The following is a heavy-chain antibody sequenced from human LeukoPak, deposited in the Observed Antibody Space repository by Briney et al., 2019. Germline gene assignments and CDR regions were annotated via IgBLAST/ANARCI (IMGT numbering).Heavy chain of an antibody. D-gene: IGHD2-15*01. CDR3: ARVGYCSGGSCHKAFDI. V-gene: IGHV5-51*01. CDR1: GYSFTNYW. J-gene: IGHJ3*02. CDR2: IYPGDSDT. Sequence: HGESLKISCKGSGYSFTNYWIGWVRQMPGKGLEWMGIIYPGDSDTRYSPSFQGQVTISADKSISTAYLQWSSLKASDTAMYYCARVGYCSGGSCHKAFDIWGQGTMVTVSS.